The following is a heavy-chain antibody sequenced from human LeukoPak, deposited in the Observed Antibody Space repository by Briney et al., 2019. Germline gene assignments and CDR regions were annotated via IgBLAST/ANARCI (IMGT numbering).Heavy chain of an antibody. CDR3: AVGSGRHGEGLDY. D-gene: IGHD1-26*01. CDR1: GYTFTGYY. V-gene: IGHV1-2*02. Sequence: GASVKVSCKASGYTFTGYYMHWVRQAPGQGLEWMGWINPNSGGTNYAQKFQGRVTMTRDTSISTAYMELSRLRSDDTAVYYCAVGSGRHGEGLDYWGQGTLVTVSS. CDR2: INPNSGGT. J-gene: IGHJ4*02.